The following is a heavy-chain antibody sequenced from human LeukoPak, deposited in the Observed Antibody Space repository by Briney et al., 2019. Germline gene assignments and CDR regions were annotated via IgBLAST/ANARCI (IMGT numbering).Heavy chain of an antibody. D-gene: IGHD3-10*01. CDR2: MNPNSGNT. V-gene: IGHV1-8*01. Sequence: GASAKVSCKASGYTFTSYDINWVRQATGQGLEWMGWMNPNSGNTGYAQKFQGRVTMTRNTSISTAYMELSSLRSEDTAVYYCARGRTWSEWFGEFLTAWGQGTLVTVSS. CDR3: ARGRTWSEWFGEFLTA. J-gene: IGHJ5*02. CDR1: GYTFTSYD.